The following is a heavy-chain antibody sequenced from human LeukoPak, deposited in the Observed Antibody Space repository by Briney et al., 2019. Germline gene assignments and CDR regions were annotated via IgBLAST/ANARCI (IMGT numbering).Heavy chain of an antibody. CDR2: MNPNSGNT. V-gene: IGHV1-8*03. CDR3: ARGLYDFWSGYYTKYFDY. D-gene: IGHD3-3*01. J-gene: IGHJ4*02. CDR1: GYTFTSYD. Sequence: ASVKVSCKASGYTFTSYDINWVRQATGQGLEWMGWMNPNSGNTGYAQKFQGRVTITRNTSISTAYMELSSLRSEDTAVYYCARGLYDFWSGYYTKYFDYWGQGTLVTVSS.